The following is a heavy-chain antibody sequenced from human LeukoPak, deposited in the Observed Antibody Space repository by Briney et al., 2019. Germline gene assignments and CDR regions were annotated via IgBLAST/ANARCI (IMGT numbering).Heavy chain of an antibody. D-gene: IGHD1/OR15-1a*01. CDR3: ARDHWNSDAFDI. CDR2: INPNSGGT. CDR1: GYTFTGYY. Sequence: ASVKVSCKASGYTFTGYYMHWVRQAPGQGLEWTGWINPNSGGTNYAQKFQGRVTMTRDTSISTAYMELSRLRSDDTAVYYCARDHWNSDAFDIWGQGTMVTVSS. V-gene: IGHV1-2*02. J-gene: IGHJ3*02.